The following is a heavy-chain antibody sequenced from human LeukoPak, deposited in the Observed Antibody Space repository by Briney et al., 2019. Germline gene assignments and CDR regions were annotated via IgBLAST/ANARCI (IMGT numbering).Heavy chain of an antibody. CDR1: GFTFSSYS. CDR2: ISSSSSYI. V-gene: IGHV3-21*01. J-gene: IGHJ4*02. D-gene: IGHD3-3*01. CDR3: ARDQPVDYDFWSGPYDY. Sequence: GGSLRLSCAASGFTFSSYSMTWVRQAPGKGLEWVSSISSSSSYIYYADSVKGRFAISRDNAKNSLYLQMNSLRAEDTAVYYCARDQPVDYDFWSGPYDYWGQGTLVTVSS.